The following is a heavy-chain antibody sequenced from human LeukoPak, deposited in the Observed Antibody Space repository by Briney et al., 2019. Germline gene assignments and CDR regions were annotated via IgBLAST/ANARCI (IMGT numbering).Heavy chain of an antibody. CDR2: LYISGST. J-gene: IGHJ4*02. CDR3: ARQRYYDFWSGYYIVYFDY. D-gene: IGHD3-3*01. V-gene: IGHV4-4*07. Sequence: ASETLSLTCTVSGASISSYYYNWIRQTAGGGLEWIGRLYISGSTDYNPSLKSRVTISVDTSNNQFSLKLNSVTAADTAVYFCARQRYYDFWSGYYIVYFDYWGQGTLVTVSS. CDR1: GASISSYY.